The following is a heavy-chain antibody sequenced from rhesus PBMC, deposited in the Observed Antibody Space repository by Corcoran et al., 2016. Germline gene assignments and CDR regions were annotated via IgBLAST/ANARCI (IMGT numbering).Heavy chain of an antibody. J-gene: IGHJ4*01. D-gene: IGHD2-21*01. CDR2: INGNTGDT. CDR1: GASISNFW. CDR3: AREYGNTRFVD. Sequence: QVQLQESGPALVKPSETLSLTCAVSGASISNFWWSWIRQPPGKGLEWIGEINGNTGDTTYNPAIRSRVTISKAASKNHFSLKLTSLTAADTAMFYCAREYGNTRFVDWGQGVLVTVSS. V-gene: IGHV4-80*01.